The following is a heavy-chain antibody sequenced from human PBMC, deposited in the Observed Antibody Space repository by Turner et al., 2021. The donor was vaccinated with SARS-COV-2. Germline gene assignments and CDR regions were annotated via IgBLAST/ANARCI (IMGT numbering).Heavy chain of an antibody. CDR2: IIPSFGTA. Sequence: QVQLVQSGAEVKKPGSSVKVPCKASGGTFSNYAINWVRQAPGQGLEWMGGIIPSFGTANYAQKFQGRVTITADKSTSTAYMELSSLRSEDTAVYYCASTYYDILTGYLAYWGQGTLVTVSS. CDR1: GGTFSNYA. J-gene: IGHJ4*02. V-gene: IGHV1-69*06. CDR3: ASTYYDILTGYLAY. D-gene: IGHD3-9*01.